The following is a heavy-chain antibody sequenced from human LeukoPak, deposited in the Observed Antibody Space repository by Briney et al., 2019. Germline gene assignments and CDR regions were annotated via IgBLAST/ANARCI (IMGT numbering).Heavy chain of an antibody. CDR2: IIPIFGTA. CDR1: GGTFSSYA. CDR3: ARLVGDSPTSLAAIPDS. J-gene: IGHJ4*02. D-gene: IGHD2-2*02. Sequence: SVKVSCKASGGTFSSYAISWVRQAPGQGLEWMGGIIPIFGTANYAQKFQGRVAITTDESTSTAYMELSSLKASDTAMYYCARLVGDSPTSLAAIPDSWGQGSLVTVSS. V-gene: IGHV1-69*05.